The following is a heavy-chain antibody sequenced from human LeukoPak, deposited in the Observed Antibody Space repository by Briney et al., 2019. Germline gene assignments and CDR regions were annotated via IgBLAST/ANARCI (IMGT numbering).Heavy chain of an antibody. J-gene: IGHJ4*02. CDR2: ISGSGGST. CDR3: AKDPLTTVTTQDGY. Sequence: PGGSLRLSCAASGFTFSSYAMSWVRQAPGKGPEWVSAISGSGGSTYYADSVKGRFTISRDNSKNTLYLQMNSLRAEDTAVYYCAKDPLTTVTTQDGYWGQGTLVTVSS. CDR1: GFTFSSYA. D-gene: IGHD4-17*01. V-gene: IGHV3-23*01.